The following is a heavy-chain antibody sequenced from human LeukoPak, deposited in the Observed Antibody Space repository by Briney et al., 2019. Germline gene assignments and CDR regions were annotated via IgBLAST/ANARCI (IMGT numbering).Heavy chain of an antibody. CDR1: GFTFSGSP. CDR3: TQSNY. CDR2: IRSKADNYAT. Sequence: GGSLILSCAASGFTFSGSPILWVRQASGKGLEWVGRIRSKADNYATAYAASVQGRCTISRDDSKSTAYLQLNSLKTEDTAVYYCTQSNYWGQGALVAVSS. V-gene: IGHV3-73*01. J-gene: IGHJ4*02.